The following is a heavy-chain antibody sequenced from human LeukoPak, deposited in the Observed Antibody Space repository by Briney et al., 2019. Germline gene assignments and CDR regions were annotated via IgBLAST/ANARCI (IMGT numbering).Heavy chain of an antibody. Sequence: GGSLRLSCAASGFTFSSYSMNWVRQAPGKGLEWVSSISSSSSYIYYADSVKGRFTISRDNTKNSLYLQMNSLRAEDTAVYYCAKDQVQYYYDSSGYSRDSWGQGTLVTVSS. CDR2: ISSSSSYI. CDR1: GFTFSSYS. J-gene: IGHJ4*02. CDR3: AKDQVQYYYDSSGYSRDS. D-gene: IGHD3-22*01. V-gene: IGHV3-21*01.